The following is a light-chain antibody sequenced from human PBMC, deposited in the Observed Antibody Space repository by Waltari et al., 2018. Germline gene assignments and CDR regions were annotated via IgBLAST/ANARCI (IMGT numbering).Light chain of an antibody. CDR1: SSDVGSYNL. V-gene: IGLV2-23*02. CDR3: CSYAGSSTSV. J-gene: IGLJ2*01. CDR2: EVS. Sequence: QSALTQPASVSGSPGQSITISCTGTSSDVGSYNLVPLFQQHPGKAPKLMIYEVSKRPSGVSNRFSCSKSGNTASLTISGLQAEDEADYYCCSYAGSSTSVFGGGTKLTVL.